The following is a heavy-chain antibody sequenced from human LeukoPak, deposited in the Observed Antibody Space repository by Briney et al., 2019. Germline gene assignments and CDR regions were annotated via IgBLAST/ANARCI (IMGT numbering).Heavy chain of an antibody. CDR3: AKDLTTSDPYYYDSSGSGY. D-gene: IGHD3-22*01. Sequence: GGSLRLSCAASGFTFSSYAMSWVRQAPGKGLEWVSAISGSGGSTYYADSVKGRFTISRDNSKNTLYLQMNSLGAEDTAVYYCAKDLTTSDPYYYDSSGSGYWGQGTLVTVSS. V-gene: IGHV3-23*01. CDR2: ISGSGGST. J-gene: IGHJ4*02. CDR1: GFTFSSYA.